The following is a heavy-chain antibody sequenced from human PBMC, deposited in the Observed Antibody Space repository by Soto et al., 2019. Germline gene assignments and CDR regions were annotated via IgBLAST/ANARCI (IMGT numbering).Heavy chain of an antibody. D-gene: IGHD6-19*01. CDR2: ISYDGRNK. CDR1: GFTFSSYG. V-gene: IGHV3-30*18. J-gene: IGHJ4*02. CDR3: AKEVSSGWYLYYFDY. Sequence: QVQLVESGGGVVQPGRSLRLSCAASGFTFSSYGMHWVRQAPGKGLEWVAVISYDGRNKYYADSVKGRFTISRDKYKNKLYLQMNSLRAEDTAVYYCAKEVSSGWYLYYFDYWGQGTLVTVSS.